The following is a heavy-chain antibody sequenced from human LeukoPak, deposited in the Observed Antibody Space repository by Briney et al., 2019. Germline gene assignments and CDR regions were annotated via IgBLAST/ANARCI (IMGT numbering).Heavy chain of an antibody. V-gene: IGHV1-18*01. CDR2: ISAYNGNT. Sequence: GASVTVSCTASGCTFTSYGISWVRQAPGQGLEWMGWISAYNGNTNYAQKLQGRVTMTTDTSTSTAYMELRSLRSDDTAVYYCARDSFDWLLNEYYFDYWGQGTLVTVSS. CDR3: ARDSFDWLLNEYYFDY. J-gene: IGHJ4*02. CDR1: GCTFTSYG. D-gene: IGHD3-9*01.